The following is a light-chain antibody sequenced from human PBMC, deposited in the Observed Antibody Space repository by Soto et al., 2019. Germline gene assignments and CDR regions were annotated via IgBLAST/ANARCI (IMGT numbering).Light chain of an antibody. J-gene: IGKJ5*01. V-gene: IGKV1-13*02. CDR1: QGISSA. CDR3: QQFHSYPIT. CDR2: DAS. Sequence: AIQLTQSPSSLSASVGDRVTITCRASQGISSALAWYQQKPGEAPNLLIYDASSLESGVPSRFSGSGSGTVFILTICSLQPEDFATYYCQQFHSYPITFGQGTRLEIK.